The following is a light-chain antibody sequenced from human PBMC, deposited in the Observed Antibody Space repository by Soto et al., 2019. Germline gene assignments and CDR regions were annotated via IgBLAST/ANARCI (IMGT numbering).Light chain of an antibody. V-gene: IGKV1-39*01. CDR2: AAS. CDR1: QNIDTF. CDR3: QQSHSVPFT. J-gene: IGKJ3*01. Sequence: DIQMTQSPSTLSASVGDRVTITCRASQNIDTFLAWYQQKPGKAPKLLIFAASSLPSGVPSRFSGSGSGTDFTLAISSVSPEDYATYHCQQSHSVPFTFGPGTKVHIE.